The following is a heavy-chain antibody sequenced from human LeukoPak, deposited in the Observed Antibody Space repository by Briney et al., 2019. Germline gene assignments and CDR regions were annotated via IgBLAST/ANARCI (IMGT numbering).Heavy chain of an antibody. Sequence: XETLSLTCAVSGGSISSHYWSWIRQPPGKGLEWIGYIYYTGSTTYNPSLKSRITISVDTSKNQFSLKLSSVTAADTAVYYCARGGNYYYYYMDVWGKGTTVTVSS. CDR2: IYYTGST. J-gene: IGHJ6*03. CDR1: GGSISSHY. V-gene: IGHV4-59*11. CDR3: ARGGNYYYYYMDV.